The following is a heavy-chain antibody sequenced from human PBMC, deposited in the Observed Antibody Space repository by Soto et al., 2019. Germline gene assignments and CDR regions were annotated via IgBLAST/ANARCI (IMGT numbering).Heavy chain of an antibody. J-gene: IGHJ4*02. V-gene: IGHV4-59*01. CDR1: GGSISSYY. CDR3: ARGYFDWLSLIDY. D-gene: IGHD3-9*01. Sequence: SETLSLTCTVSGGSISSYYWSWIRQPPGKGLEWIGYIYYSGSTNYNPSLKSRVTISVDTSKNQFSLKLSSVTAADTAMYYCARGYFDWLSLIDYWGQGTLVTVSS. CDR2: IYYSGST.